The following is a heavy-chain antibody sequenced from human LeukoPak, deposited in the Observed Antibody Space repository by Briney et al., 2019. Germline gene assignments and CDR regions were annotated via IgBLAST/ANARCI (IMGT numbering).Heavy chain of an antibody. J-gene: IGHJ3*01. D-gene: IGHD1-26*01. CDR3: ARSYSRTYYTAFDV. V-gene: IGHV5-51*01. CDR1: GYSFTSYW. CDR2: IFPADSDT. Sequence: GESLKISCKGSGYSFTSYWIGWVRQMPGKGLEWMGIIFPADSDTRYSPSFRGQVTISADKSTSTASLQWSSLEASDTAMYYCARSYSRTYYTAFDVWGQGTMVTVSS.